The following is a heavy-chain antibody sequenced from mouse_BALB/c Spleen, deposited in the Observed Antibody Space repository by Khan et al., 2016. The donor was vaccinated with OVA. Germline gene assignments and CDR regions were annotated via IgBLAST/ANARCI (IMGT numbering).Heavy chain of an antibody. D-gene: IGHD1-1*01. CDR3: ARVYGGDFDY. CDR2: ISYSGYT. Sequence: EVKLLESGPGLAKPSQSLSLTCTVTGYSFTTDYAWYWIRQSPGNKLEWMGFISYSGYTKYNPSLKSRISITRETSKNQFFLQLKSVTTEDTARYCAARVYGGDFDYWGQGTPVTVSS. CDR1: GYSFTTDYA. J-gene: IGHJ2*01. V-gene: IGHV3-2*02.